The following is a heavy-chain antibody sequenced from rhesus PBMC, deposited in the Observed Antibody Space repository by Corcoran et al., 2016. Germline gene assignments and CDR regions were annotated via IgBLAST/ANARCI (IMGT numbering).Heavy chain of an antibody. CDR3: AKLAWDWYFDL. D-gene: IGHD1-38*01. CDR2: MDPSDSDT. J-gene: IGHJ2*01. CDR1: GYRFTSYW. V-gene: IGHV5-20*01. Sequence: VQLVQSGAEVKRPGEYLKISCKTSGYRFTSYWISWVRQMPGKGLEWMGAMDPSDSDTRYNPSFQGQVTISADKSISTAYLQWSRLKASDTATYYCAKLAWDWYFDLWGPGTPITISS.